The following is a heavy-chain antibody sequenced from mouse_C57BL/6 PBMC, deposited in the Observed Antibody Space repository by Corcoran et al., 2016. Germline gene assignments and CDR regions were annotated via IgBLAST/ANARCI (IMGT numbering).Heavy chain of an antibody. CDR3: ARSHYYGSSPWFAY. Sequence: QIQLVQSGPELKKPGETVKISCKASGYTFTTYGMSWVKQAPGKGLKGMGWINTYSGVPTYADDFKGRFAFSLETSASTAYLQINNLKNEDTATYFCARSHYYGSSPWFAYWGQGTLVTVSA. V-gene: IGHV9-3*01. CDR1: GYTFTTYG. D-gene: IGHD1-1*01. CDR2: INTYSGVP. J-gene: IGHJ3*01.